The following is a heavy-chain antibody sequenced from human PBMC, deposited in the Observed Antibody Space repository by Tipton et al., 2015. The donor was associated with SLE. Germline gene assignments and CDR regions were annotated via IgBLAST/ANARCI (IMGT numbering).Heavy chain of an antibody. D-gene: IGHD1-26*01. V-gene: IGHV3-21*01. J-gene: IGHJ5*02. CDR2: ISSSSSYI. CDR3: ARGESIVGAGYGS. Sequence: SLRLSCAASGFSFSTYAMHWVRQAPGKGLEWVSSISSSSSYIYYADSVKGRFTISRDNPKNSLYLQMNSLRAEDTAVYYCARGESIVGAGYGSWGQGTLVTVSS. CDR1: GFSFSTYA.